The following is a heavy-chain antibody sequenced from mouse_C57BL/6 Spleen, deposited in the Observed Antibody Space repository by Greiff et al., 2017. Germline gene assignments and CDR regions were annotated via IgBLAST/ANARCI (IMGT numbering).Heavy chain of an antibody. CDR3: SRPALITTVGATDV. V-gene: IGHV1-81*01. D-gene: IGHD1-1*01. Sequence: QVQLQQPGAELARPGASVKLSCKASGYTFTSYGISWVKQRTGQGLEWIGEIYPRSGNTYYNEKFKGKATLTADKSSSTAYMELRSLTSADSAVYFCSRPALITTVGATDVWGPGTTLTVSS. CDR2: IYPRSGNT. J-gene: IGHJ2*01. CDR1: GYTFTSYG.